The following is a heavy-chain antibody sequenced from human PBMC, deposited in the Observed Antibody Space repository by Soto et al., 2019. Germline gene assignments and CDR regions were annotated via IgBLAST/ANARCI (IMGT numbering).Heavy chain of an antibody. CDR1: GFTFSNSW. Sequence: LRLSCAASGFTFSNSWMSWVRQAPGKGLKWVANIKQDGSEKYYVDSVKGRFTISRDNAKNSLYLQMNSLRAEDTAVYYCARNVAYFDYWGQGTLVTVSS. CDR3: ARNVAYFDY. CDR2: IKQDGSEK. V-gene: IGHV3-7*01. J-gene: IGHJ4*02. D-gene: IGHD2-15*01.